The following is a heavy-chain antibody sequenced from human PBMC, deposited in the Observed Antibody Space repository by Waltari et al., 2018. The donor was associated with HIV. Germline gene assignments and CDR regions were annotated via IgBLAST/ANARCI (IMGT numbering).Heavy chain of an antibody. D-gene: IGHD6-6*01. Sequence: EVQLVESGGGLVQPGGSRGLSFGASGFTFRMFWMPWVRHDPGKGLVWVSRIESDGASTNYADSVKGRVTISRDNAKNTLSLQMNSLSVEDTAVYYCVRAGRSSDGFDVWGQGTMVTVSS. CDR3: VRAGRSSDGFDV. CDR1: GFTFRMFW. V-gene: IGHV3-74*01. J-gene: IGHJ3*01. CDR2: IESDGAST.